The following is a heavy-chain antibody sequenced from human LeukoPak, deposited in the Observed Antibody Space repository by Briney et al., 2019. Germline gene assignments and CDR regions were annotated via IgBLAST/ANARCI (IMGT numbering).Heavy chain of an antibody. CDR2: IIPIFGTA. J-gene: IGHJ6*03. CDR1: GGTFSSYA. D-gene: IGHD3-3*01. Sequence: GASVKVSCKASGGTFSSYAISWVRQAPGQGLEWMGGIIPIFGTANYAQKFQGRVTITTDESTSTAYMELSSLRSEDTAVYYCGLGTYYDFWSGYSPNYYYMDVWGKGTTVTVSS. V-gene: IGHV1-69*05. CDR3: GLGTYYDFWSGYSPNYYYMDV.